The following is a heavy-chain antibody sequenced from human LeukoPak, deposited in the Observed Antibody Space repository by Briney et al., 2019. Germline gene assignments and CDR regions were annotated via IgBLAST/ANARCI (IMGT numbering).Heavy chain of an antibody. D-gene: IGHD3-22*01. Sequence: PGGSLRLSCSASGFTFSTYWMSWVRQAPGKGLEWVAVIWYDGSNKYYADSVKGRFTISRDNSKNTLYLQMNSLRAEDTAVYYCARPANYYDSSGLDIWGQGTMVTVSS. CDR3: ARPANYYDSSGLDI. J-gene: IGHJ3*02. CDR1: GFTFSTYW. V-gene: IGHV3-33*08. CDR2: IWYDGSNK.